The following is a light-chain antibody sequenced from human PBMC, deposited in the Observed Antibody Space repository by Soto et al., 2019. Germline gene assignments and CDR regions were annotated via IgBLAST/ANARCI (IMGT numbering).Light chain of an antibody. V-gene: IGLV1-36*01. Sequence: QSVLTQPPSVSGAPRQRVTISCSGSSSNIGNNPVNWYQQFPGTAPKLLIYYDDMWYSGVSDRFSGSKSGTSASLAISGLQSEDEADYYCASWDDNLNGPVFGRGTKLTVL. J-gene: IGLJ2*01. CDR1: SSNIGNNP. CDR3: ASWDDNLNGPV. CDR2: YDD.